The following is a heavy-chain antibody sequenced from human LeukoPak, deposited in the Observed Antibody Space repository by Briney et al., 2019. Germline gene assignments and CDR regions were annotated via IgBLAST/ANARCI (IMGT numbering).Heavy chain of an antibody. CDR1: GGSISGYY. Sequence: SQTLSLTCTVSGGSISGYYWSWIRQPPGKGLEWIGYIYYSGSTNYNPSLRSRLTISVDTSKNQFSLKLSSVTAADTAVYYCAREDEGFFDYWGQGTLVTVSS. J-gene: IGHJ4*02. CDR2: IYYSGST. V-gene: IGHV4-59*12. CDR3: AREDEGFFDY. D-gene: IGHD5-24*01.